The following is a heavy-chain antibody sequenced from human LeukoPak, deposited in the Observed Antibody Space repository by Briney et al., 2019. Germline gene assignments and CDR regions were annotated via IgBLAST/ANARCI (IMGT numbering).Heavy chain of an antibody. D-gene: IGHD3-22*01. CDR1: GFTFSSYA. CDR2: ISGSGGST. Sequence: GGSLRLSCAASGFTFSSYAMSWVRQAPGKGLEWVSAISGSGGSTYYADPVKGRFTISRDNSKNTLYLQMNSLRAEDTAVYYCAKVRDDSSGYYYSYYFDYWGQGTLVTVSS. CDR3: AKVRDDSSGYYYSYYFDY. V-gene: IGHV3-23*01. J-gene: IGHJ4*02.